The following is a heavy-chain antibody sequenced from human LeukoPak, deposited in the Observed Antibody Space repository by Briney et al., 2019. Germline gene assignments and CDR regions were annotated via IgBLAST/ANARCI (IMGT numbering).Heavy chain of an antibody. J-gene: IGHJ4*02. CDR1: GFTFSSCA. D-gene: IGHD1-14*01. V-gene: IGHV3-23*01. CDR2: ISGGGVNT. CDR3: AKGPLTEVAGTTWDY. Sequence: GGSLRLSCAASGFTFSSCAMSWVRQAPGKGLEWVSAISGGGVNTYYADSVKGRFTISRDNSKNTLFLQMNSLRADGTAVYYCAKGPLTEVAGTTWDYWGQGTLVTVSS.